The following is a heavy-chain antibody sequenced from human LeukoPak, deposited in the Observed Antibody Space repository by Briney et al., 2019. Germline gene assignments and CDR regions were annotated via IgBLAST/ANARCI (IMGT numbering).Heavy chain of an antibody. D-gene: IGHD3-16*01. V-gene: IGHV3-30*02. J-gene: IGHJ4*02. CDR2: IWHDGTKI. CDR3: AKDHVTWGNRYFDH. Sequence: GGSLRLSCAESGFTFSTYGRHCVRQAPGKGLEWVAFIWHDGTKIYYADSVQGRFTISRDNSKNTLYLEMNSLSGEDTALYYCAKDHVTWGNRYFDHWGQGTLGTVSS. CDR1: GFTFSTYG.